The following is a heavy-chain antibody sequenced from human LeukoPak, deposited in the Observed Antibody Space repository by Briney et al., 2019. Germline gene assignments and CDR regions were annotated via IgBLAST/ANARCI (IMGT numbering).Heavy chain of an antibody. CDR3: AKDYLDYYGPGSYYPGY. D-gene: IGHD3-10*01. V-gene: IGHV3-30*18. Sequence: GGSLRLSCAASGYTFSSYSMNWVRQAPGKGLEWVAVISYDGSNKYYADSVKGRFTISRDNSKNTLDLQMNSLRAADTAVYYCAKDYLDYYGPGSYYPGYWGQGTLVTVSS. CDR1: GYTFSSYS. J-gene: IGHJ4*01. CDR2: ISYDGSNK.